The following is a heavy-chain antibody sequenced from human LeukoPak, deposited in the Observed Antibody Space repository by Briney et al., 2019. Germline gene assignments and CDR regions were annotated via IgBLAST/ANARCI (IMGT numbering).Heavy chain of an antibody. J-gene: IGHJ3*02. CDR2: ISGSGGGT. Sequence: GGSLRLSCAASGFIFSSYAMSWVRQAPGKGLEWVSAISGSGGGTYYADSVKGRFTISRDNSKNTLYLQMNSLRAEDTAVYYSSNGRLFSQGRFGESHDAFDIWGQGTMVTVSS. CDR3: SNGRLFSQGRFGESHDAFDI. D-gene: IGHD3-10*01. V-gene: IGHV3-23*01. CDR1: GFIFSSYA.